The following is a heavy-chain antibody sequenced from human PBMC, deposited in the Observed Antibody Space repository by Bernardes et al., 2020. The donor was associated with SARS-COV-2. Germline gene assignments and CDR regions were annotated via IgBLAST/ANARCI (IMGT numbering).Heavy chain of an antibody. J-gene: IGHJ4*02. CDR1: GYNFPNNY. V-gene: IGHV5-51*01. CDR3: ARQIYGTNFDY. Sequence: GESLKISCQASGYNFPNNYIAWVRRVPGEGLEWMGITSPGGADVRYSPSFQGQVTISVDESISTVYLQWSHLKPSDTAIYYCARQIYGTNFDYWGQGTLVTVSS. CDR2: TSPGGADV. D-gene: IGHD3-10*01.